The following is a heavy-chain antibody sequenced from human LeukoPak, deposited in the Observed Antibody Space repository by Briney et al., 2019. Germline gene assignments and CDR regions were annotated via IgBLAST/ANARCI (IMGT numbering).Heavy chain of an antibody. CDR3: ARDAAYFDSSGYYPDPLDY. J-gene: IGHJ4*02. D-gene: IGHD3-22*01. Sequence: GGSLRLSCAASGFSFSAYNINWVRQAPGKGLEWVSCISPSGDHRYYADSVRGRFTNSRDNAKNSVYLQMNSLRAEDTAVYYCARDAAYFDSSGYYPDPLDYWGQGTLVSVSS. CDR1: GFSFSAYN. V-gene: IGHV3-21*01. CDR2: ISPSGDHR.